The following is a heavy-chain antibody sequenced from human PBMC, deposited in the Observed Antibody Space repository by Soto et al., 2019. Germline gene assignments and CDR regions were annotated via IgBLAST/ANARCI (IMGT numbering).Heavy chain of an antibody. Sequence: QVQLVQSGAEVKKPGASVKVSCKASGYTFTSYGISWVRQATGQGLEWMGWISAYNGNTNYAQKLQGRVTMTTDTTPNSGVMERRSLRSEDPGLDFCWRCCCDCPYYYYYYTDARGKGTTVTVSS. D-gene: IGHD2-21*01. CDR3: WRCCCDCPYYYYYYTDA. CDR2: ISAYNGNT. J-gene: IGHJ6*03. CDR1: GYTFTSYG. V-gene: IGHV1-18*01.